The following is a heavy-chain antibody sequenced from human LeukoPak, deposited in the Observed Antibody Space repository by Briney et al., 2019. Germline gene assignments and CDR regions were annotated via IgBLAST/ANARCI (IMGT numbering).Heavy chain of an antibody. J-gene: IGHJ5*02. Sequence: GASVKVSCKASGYTFTSYGISWVRQAPGQGLEWMGWISANSGNTNYAQKLQGRVTMTTDTSTSTAYMELRSLRSDDTAVYYCARGGGYCSSTSCFSSWFDPWGQGTLVTVSS. V-gene: IGHV1-18*01. D-gene: IGHD2-2*01. CDR3: ARGGGYCSSTSCFSSWFDP. CDR1: GYTFTSYG. CDR2: ISANSGNT.